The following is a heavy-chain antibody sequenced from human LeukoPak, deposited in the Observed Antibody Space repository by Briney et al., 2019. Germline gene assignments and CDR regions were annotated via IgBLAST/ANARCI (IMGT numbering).Heavy chain of an antibody. CDR2: INPSGGST. CDR1: GYTFTSYY. V-gene: IGHV1-46*01. Sequence: GASVKVSCKASGYTFTSYYMHWVRQAPGQGLEWMGIINPSGGSTSYAQKFQGRVTMTRDTSTSTVYMELSSLRSEDTAVYYCARGPYVAAAEGGSFDYWGKGTLVTVSS. J-gene: IGHJ4*02. D-gene: IGHD6-13*01. CDR3: ARGPYVAAAEGGSFDY.